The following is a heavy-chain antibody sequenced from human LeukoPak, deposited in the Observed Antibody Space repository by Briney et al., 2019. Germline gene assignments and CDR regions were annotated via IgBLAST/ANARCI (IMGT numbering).Heavy chain of an antibody. CDR2: IWYDGSNK. CDR1: GFTSSSYA. V-gene: IGHV3-33*08. CDR3: ARGTTYSSGWYYFDY. J-gene: IGHJ4*02. Sequence: GGSLRLSCAAPGFTSSSYAMHWVRQAPGKGLEWVAVIWYDGSNKYYADSVKGRFTISRDNSKNTLYLQMNSLRAEDTAVYYCARGTTYSSGWYYFDYWGQGTLVTVSS. D-gene: IGHD6-19*01.